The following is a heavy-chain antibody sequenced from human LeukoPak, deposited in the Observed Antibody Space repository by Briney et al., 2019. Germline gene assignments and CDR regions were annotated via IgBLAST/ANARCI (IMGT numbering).Heavy chain of an antibody. CDR2: IYYSGST. J-gene: IGHJ4*02. D-gene: IGHD6-19*01. V-gene: IGHV4-59*01. CDR3: ARYYSSGSSDY. Sequence: PSETLSLTCTVSGGSIGGYYWSWLRQPPGKGLEWIGYIYYSGSTNYNPSLKSRVTISVDTSKNQFSLKLSSVTAADTAVYYCARYYSSGSSDYWGQGTLVTVSS. CDR1: GGSIGGYY.